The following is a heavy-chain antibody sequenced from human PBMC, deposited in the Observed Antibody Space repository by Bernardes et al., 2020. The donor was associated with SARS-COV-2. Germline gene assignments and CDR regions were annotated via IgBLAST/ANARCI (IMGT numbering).Heavy chain of an antibody. CDR2: IYHSGST. J-gene: IGHJ4*02. CDR3: ASLNQLRSY. V-gene: IGHV4-38-2*01. Sequence: SESLSLTCAVSGYSISSGYYWGCILQPPGTGLEWIGSIYHSGSTYYNPSLKSRVTISVDTSKNQFSLKLSSVTAADTAVYYCASLNQLRSYWGQGTLVTVSS. D-gene: IGHD1-1*01. CDR1: GYSISSGYY.